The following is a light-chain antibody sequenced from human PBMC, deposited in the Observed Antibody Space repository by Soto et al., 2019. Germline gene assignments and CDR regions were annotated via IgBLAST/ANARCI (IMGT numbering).Light chain of an antibody. J-gene: IGLJ2*01. CDR1: RSNIRSNA. CDR2: SDN. CDR3: AAWDDSLSGFVV. Sequence: QSVLTQSPSASGTPGQSVTISCSGSRSNIRSNAVNWYQQLPGTAPKLLIYSDNQRPSGVPERFSGSKSGTSASLVISGLQSEDEADYYGAAWDDSLSGFVVFGGGTQLTVL. V-gene: IGLV1-44*01.